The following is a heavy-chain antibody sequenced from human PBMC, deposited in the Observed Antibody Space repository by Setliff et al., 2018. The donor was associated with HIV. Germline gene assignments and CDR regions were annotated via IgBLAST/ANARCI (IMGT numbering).Heavy chain of an antibody. CDR2: ISGSGGST. CDR1: GFTFTNYA. D-gene: IGHD6-6*01. J-gene: IGHJ4*02. Sequence: GGSLRLSCAASGFTFTNYAMSWVRQAPGKGLEWVSVISGSGGSTYYADFVKGRFTISRDNSKNTLNLQMNSLRAEDTAVYYCASGYSSSSPRRDYWGQGMLVTVSS. V-gene: IGHV3-23*01. CDR3: ASGYSSSSPRRDY.